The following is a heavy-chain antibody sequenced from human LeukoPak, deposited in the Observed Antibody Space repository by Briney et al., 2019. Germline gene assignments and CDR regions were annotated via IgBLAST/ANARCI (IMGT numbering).Heavy chain of an antibody. V-gene: IGHV1-2*02. D-gene: IGHD2-2*01. J-gene: IGHJ6*02. CDR2: INPNSGGT. Sequence: GASVKVSCKASGYTFTGYYMHWVRQAPGQGLEWMGWINPNSGGTNYAQKFQGRVTMTRDTSISTAYMELSRLRSDDTAVYYCARSARVPAATDPYYYYGMDVWGQGTTVTVSS. CDR3: ARSARVPAATDPYYYYGMDV. CDR1: GYTFTGYY.